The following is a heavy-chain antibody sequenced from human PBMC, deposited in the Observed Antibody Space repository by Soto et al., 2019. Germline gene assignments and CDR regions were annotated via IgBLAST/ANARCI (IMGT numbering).Heavy chain of an antibody. CDR1: GGSFSGYY. D-gene: IGHD6-19*01. CDR3: AVLSSGWYRNWFDP. Sequence: SETLSLTYAVYGGSFSGYYWSWIRQPPGKGLEWIGEINHSGSTNYNPSLKSRVTISVDTSKNQFSLKLSSVTAADTAVYYCAVLSSGWYRNWFDPWGQGTLVTVSS. V-gene: IGHV4-34*01. CDR2: INHSGST. J-gene: IGHJ5*02.